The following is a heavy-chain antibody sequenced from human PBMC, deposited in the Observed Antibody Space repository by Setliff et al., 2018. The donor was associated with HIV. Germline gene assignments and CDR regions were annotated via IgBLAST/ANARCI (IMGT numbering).Heavy chain of an antibody. D-gene: IGHD6-19*01. Sequence: ASVKVSCKASGYTFTSYPMHWVRQAPGQGLEWMGVNSTSGGSAGYAEKFRGRVTMTRDTSTSTVYMDLRNLRSEDTAVYYCARNQGDSSGWYAGDYWGHGTLVTVSS. J-gene: IGHJ4*01. CDR1: GYTFTSYP. CDR3: ARNQGDSSGWYAGDY. CDR2: NSTSGGSA. V-gene: IGHV1-46*01.